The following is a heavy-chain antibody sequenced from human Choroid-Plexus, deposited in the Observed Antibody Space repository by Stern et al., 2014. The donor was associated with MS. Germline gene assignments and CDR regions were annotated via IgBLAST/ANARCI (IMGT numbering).Heavy chain of an antibody. CDR3: AKDRQYLTYFFDH. D-gene: IGHD2/OR15-2a*01. CDR2: VSYDGSNK. CDR1: EFTLGSCA. Sequence: DQLVESGGGVVQPGRPLRLSCVASEFTLGSCAMHWVRQAPGKGLEWVAGVSYDGSNKYYADSVKGRFTISRDNSQNTLYMQMSILRPEDTAVYYCAKDRQYLTYFFDHWGQGSLVTVSS. V-gene: IGHV3-30*18. J-gene: IGHJ5*02.